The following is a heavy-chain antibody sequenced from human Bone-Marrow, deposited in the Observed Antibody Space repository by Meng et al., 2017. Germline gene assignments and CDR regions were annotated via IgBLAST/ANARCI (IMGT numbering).Heavy chain of an antibody. CDR3: AREGDGAFDI. CDR2: IKQDGSEK. Sequence: ETLSLTCAASGFTFSSYWMSWVRQAPGKGLEWVANIKQDGSEKYYVDSVKGRFTISRDNAKNSLYLQMNSLRAEDTAVYYCAREGDGAFDIWGQGTMVTVSS. CDR1: GFTFSSYW. V-gene: IGHV3-7*01. D-gene: IGHD3-16*01. J-gene: IGHJ3*02.